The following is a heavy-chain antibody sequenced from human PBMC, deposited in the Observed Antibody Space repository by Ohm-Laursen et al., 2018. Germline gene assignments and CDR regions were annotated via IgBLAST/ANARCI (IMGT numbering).Heavy chain of an antibody. J-gene: IGHJ4*02. Sequence: SLRLSCAASGFTFDDFDMHWVRQGPGKGLEWVSGISWNSASIVYGDSVKGRFTISRDNSKNTLYLQMNSLRAEDTAVYYCAKGTTDVDYWGQGTLVTVSS. V-gene: IGHV3-9*01. CDR3: AKGTTDVDY. CDR2: ISWNSASI. CDR1: GFTFDDFD. D-gene: IGHD1-1*01.